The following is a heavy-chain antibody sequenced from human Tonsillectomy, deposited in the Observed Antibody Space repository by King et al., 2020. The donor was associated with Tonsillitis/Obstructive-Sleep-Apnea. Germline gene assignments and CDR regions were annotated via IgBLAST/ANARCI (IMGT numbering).Heavy chain of an antibody. D-gene: IGHD6-13*01. Sequence: QLQESGPGLVKPSETLSLTCTVSGGSISSSSYYWGWIRQPPGKGLEWIGSIYYSGSTYYNPSLKSRGTISVDTSKNQFSLKRSPGTAADTAVYYCVRRGKQQLVNWGQGTLVTVSS. J-gene: IGHJ4*02. CDR3: VRRGKQQLVN. V-gene: IGHV4-39*01. CDR1: GGSISSSSYY. CDR2: IYYSGST.